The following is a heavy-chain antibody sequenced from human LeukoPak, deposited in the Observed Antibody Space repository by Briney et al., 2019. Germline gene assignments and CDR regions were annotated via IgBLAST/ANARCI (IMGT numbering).Heavy chain of an antibody. Sequence: GGSLRLSCAASGFTFSDSYMDWVRQAPGKGLQWVGRIRNKPHSYTTDYAASVKGRFTISRDDSKNSLFLQMNTLKTEDTAVYCCVRVRDGDYFGPWGLGILVTVSS. CDR1: GFTFSDSY. CDR3: VRVRDGDYFGP. CDR2: IRNKPHSYTT. J-gene: IGHJ4*02. D-gene: IGHD4-17*01. V-gene: IGHV3-72*01.